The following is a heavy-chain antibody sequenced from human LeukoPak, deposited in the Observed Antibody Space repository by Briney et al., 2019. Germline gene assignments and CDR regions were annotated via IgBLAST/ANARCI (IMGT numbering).Heavy chain of an antibody. CDR3: ARGDYDSSGYSNPGYYGMDV. D-gene: IGHD3-22*01. J-gene: IGHJ6*02. CDR1: GGSISSGGYY. CDR2: IYYSGST. Sequence: PSETLSLTCTVSGGSISSGGYYWSWIRQHPGKGLEWIGYIYYSGSTYYNPSLKSRVTISVDTSKNQFSLKLSSVTAADTAAYYCARGDYDSSGYSNPGYYGMDVWGQGTTVTVSS. V-gene: IGHV4-31*03.